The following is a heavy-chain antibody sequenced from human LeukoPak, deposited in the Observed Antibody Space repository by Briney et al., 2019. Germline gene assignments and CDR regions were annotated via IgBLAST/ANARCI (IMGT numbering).Heavy chain of an antibody. J-gene: IGHJ4*02. Sequence: SETLSLTCTVSGGSISSYYWSWIRQPPGKGLEWIGYIYYSGSTNYNPSLKSRVTISVDTSKNQFSLKVSSVTAADTAVYYCARGGGTSWLDYWGQGTLVIVSS. D-gene: IGHD6-13*01. V-gene: IGHV4-59*12. CDR2: IYYSGST. CDR3: ARGGGTSWLDY. CDR1: GGSISSYY.